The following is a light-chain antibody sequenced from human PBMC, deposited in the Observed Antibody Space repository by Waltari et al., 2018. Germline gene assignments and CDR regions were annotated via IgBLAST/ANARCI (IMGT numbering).Light chain of an antibody. CDR1: SGHGSYA. CDR3: QTWDTDIVV. Sequence: QLVVTQSPPASASLGASVKRTCTLGSGHGSYAIAWHQQQPEKGPRFLLRVNSDGSHNKGDGIPGRFSGSSSGAEHYLIISGLQSEDEADYYCQTWDTDIVVFGGGTKLTV. CDR2: VNSDGSH. J-gene: IGLJ2*01. V-gene: IGLV4-69*01.